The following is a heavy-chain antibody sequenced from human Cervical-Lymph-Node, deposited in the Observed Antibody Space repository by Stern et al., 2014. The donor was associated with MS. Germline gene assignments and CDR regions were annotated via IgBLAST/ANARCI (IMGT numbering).Heavy chain of an antibody. CDR2: ISGSGLYT. J-gene: IGHJ4*02. D-gene: IGHD5-12*01. CDR3: ASDVATGY. V-gene: IGHV3-21*01. CDR1: GFMFRVYT. Sequence: EVQLVESGGGLVKPGGSLTLSCTASGFMFRVYTLVWVRQASGKGLEWVSSISGSGLYTVYAYSVKGRFTISRDNANNTLNLQMSSLRVEDTAVYYCASDVATGYWGQGTLVTVSS.